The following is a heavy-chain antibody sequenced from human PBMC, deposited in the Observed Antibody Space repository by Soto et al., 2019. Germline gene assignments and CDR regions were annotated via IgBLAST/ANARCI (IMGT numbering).Heavy chain of an antibody. CDR2: ISAYSGNT. J-gene: IGHJ5*02. CDR1: GYTFTSYG. V-gene: IGHV1-18*01. CDR3: AASQCSSTSCYYEGGNWFAP. D-gene: IGHD2-2*01. Sequence: ASVKVSCKASGYTFTSYGISWVRQAPGQGLEWMGWISAYSGNTNYAQKFQERVTITRDMSTSTAYMELSSLRSEDTAVYYCAASQCSSTSCYYEGGNWFAPWGQGTLVTVSS.